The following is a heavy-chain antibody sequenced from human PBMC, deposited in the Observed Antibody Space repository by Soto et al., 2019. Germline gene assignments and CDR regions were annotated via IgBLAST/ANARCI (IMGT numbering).Heavy chain of an antibody. CDR2: MNPNSGNT. CDR1: GDTFTSYD. J-gene: IGHJ6*02. CDR3: ARESTYVYGMAV. Sequence: ASVKVSCKASGDTFTSYDINWVRQATGQGLGWMGWMNPNSGNTGYAQKFQGRVTMTRNTSISTAYMELGSLRSEDTAVYYCARESTYVYGMAVWGQGTTVTVSS. D-gene: IGHD3-16*01. V-gene: IGHV1-8*01.